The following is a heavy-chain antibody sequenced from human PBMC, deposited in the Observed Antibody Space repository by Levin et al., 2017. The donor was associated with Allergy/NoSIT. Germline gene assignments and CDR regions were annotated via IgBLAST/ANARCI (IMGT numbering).Heavy chain of an antibody. J-gene: IGHJ4*02. D-gene: IGHD3-10*01. CDR2: ISTSKGNT. CDR1: GYNFPTYG. Sequence: GESLKISCKTSGYNFPTYGISWVRQAPGKGLEWMGWISTSKGNTNYAQIFQGRVTMTTDTSTSTAYMELRSLTSDDTAMYYCARDRLFTFGSYFDYWGQGTLLTVSS. V-gene: IGHV1-18*01. CDR3: ARDRLFTFGSYFDY.